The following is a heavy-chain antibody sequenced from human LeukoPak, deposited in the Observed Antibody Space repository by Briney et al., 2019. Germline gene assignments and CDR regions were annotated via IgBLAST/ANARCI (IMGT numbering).Heavy chain of an antibody. CDR3: ARGNLRGASDI. V-gene: IGHV4-39*07. J-gene: IGHJ3*02. CDR2: IYYSGST. D-gene: IGHD3-3*01. Sequence: SETLSLTRTVSGGSISSSSYYWGWIRQPPGKGLEWIGSIYYSGSTYYNPSLKSRVTISVDTSKNQFSLKLSSVTAADTAVYYCARGNLRGASDIWGQGTMVTVSS. CDR1: GGSISSSSYY.